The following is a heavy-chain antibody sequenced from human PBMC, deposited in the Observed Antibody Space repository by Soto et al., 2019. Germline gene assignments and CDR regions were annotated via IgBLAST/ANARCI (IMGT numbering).Heavy chain of an antibody. V-gene: IGHV4-31*03. CDR1: GGSISSGGYY. CDR2: IYYSGST. CDR3: AREIRGYSYGYMVWFDP. J-gene: IGHJ5*02. Sequence: LSLTCTVSGGSISSGGYYWSWIRQHPGKGLEWIGYIYYSGSTYYNPSLKSRVTISVDTSKNQFSLKLSSVTAADTAVYYCAREIRGYSYGYMVWFDPCGQGTLVTVSS. D-gene: IGHD5-18*01.